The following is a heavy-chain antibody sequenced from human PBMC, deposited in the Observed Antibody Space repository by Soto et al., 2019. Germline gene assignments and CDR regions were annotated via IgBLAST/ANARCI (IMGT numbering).Heavy chain of an antibody. CDR1: GLTFSSYG. V-gene: IGHV3-33*01. CDR2: IWYDGSNK. CDR3: ARTWYVVAATPSAFDI. Sequence: GGSLRLSCAASGLTFSSYGMHWVRQAPGKGLEWVAVIWYDGSNKYYADSVKGRFTISRDNSKNTLYLQMNSLRAEDTAVYYCARTWYVVAATPSAFDIWGQGTMVTVSS. D-gene: IGHD2-15*01. J-gene: IGHJ3*02.